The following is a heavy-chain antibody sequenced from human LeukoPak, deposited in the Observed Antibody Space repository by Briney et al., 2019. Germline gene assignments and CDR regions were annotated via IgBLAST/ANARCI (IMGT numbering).Heavy chain of an antibody. CDR3: TTERVVVTAIYVY. D-gene: IGHD2-21*02. V-gene: IGHV3-15*01. J-gene: IGHJ4*02. CDR2: IKSKADGGTT. Sequence: GGSLRLSCEASGFTFKNAWMSWVRQAPGKGLEWVGRIKSKADGGTTDYAAPVKGRFTISRDDSKNTLYLQMNSLKTEDTAVYYCTTERVVVTAIYVYWGQGTLVTVSS. CDR1: GFTFKNAW.